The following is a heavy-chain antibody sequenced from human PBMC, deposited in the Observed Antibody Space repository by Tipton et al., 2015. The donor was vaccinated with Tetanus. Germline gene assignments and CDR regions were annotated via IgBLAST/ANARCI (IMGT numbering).Heavy chain of an antibody. J-gene: IGHJ2*01. CDR2: IHSSGST. Sequence: TLSLTCTVSGDSISRSGYFWSWIRQLPGKGLEWIGYIHSSGSTYNNPSLKGRISMSVDTSNNQFSLELNSVTAADTAMYFCAGDLSLSGRHYWYLDLWGRGTLVTVSS. D-gene: IGHD6-25*01. CDR3: AGDLSLSGRHYWYLDL. V-gene: IGHV4-31*03. CDR1: GDSISRSGYF.